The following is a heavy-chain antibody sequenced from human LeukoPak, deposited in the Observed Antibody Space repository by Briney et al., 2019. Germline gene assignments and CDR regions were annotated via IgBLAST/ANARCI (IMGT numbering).Heavy chain of an antibody. D-gene: IGHD3-22*01. J-gene: IGHJ4*02. Sequence: GGSLRLSCAASGFTFSSYAMSWVRQAPGKGLEWVSAISGSGGSTYYADSVKGRFTISRDNSKSTLYLQMNSLRAEDTAVYYCAKGNSSGYYYGYFDYWGQGTLVTVSS. V-gene: IGHV3-23*01. CDR1: GFTFSSYA. CDR3: AKGNSSGYYYGYFDY. CDR2: ISGSGGST.